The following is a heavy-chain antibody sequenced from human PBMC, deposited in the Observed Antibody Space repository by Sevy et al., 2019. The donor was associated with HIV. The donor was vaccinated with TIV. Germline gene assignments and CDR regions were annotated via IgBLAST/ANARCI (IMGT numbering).Heavy chain of an antibody. CDR3: ARRGYDSSGYYNAFDI. D-gene: IGHD3-22*01. Sequence: SETLSLTCAVYGGSFSGYYWSWIRQPPGKGLEWIGEINHSGSTNYNPSLKSRVTISVDTSRNQFSLKLRSMTAADTAVYYCARRGYDSSGYYNAFDIWGQGTMVTVSS. J-gene: IGHJ3*02. CDR2: INHSGST. CDR1: GGSFSGYY. V-gene: IGHV4-34*01.